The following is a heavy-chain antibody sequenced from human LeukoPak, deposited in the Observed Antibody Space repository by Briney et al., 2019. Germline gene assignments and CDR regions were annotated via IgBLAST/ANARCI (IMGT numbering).Heavy chain of an antibody. CDR3: ARGHYYYYYMDV. CDR1: GFTVSSNY. Sequence: GGSLRLSCAASGFTVSSNYMSWVRQAPEKGLEWVSVIYSGGSTYYADSVKGRFTISRDNSKNTLYLQMNSLRAEDTAVYYCARGHYYYYYMDVWGKGTTVTVSS. CDR2: IYSGGST. V-gene: IGHV3-53*01. J-gene: IGHJ6*03.